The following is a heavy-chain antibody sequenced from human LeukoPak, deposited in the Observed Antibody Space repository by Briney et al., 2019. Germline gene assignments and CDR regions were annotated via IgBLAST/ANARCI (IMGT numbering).Heavy chain of an antibody. D-gene: IGHD2-21*02. Sequence: GGSLRLSCAASGFTFSSYPMSWVRQAPGKGLEWVSSISGGGDNTFYADSVRGRFTVSRDNSKNTLYVQMKSLRAEDTAVYYCAKDFVVVPGNVNYFDYWGQGTLVTVSS. CDR1: GFTFSSYP. CDR3: AKDFVVVPGNVNYFDY. J-gene: IGHJ4*02. V-gene: IGHV3-23*01. CDR2: ISGGGDNT.